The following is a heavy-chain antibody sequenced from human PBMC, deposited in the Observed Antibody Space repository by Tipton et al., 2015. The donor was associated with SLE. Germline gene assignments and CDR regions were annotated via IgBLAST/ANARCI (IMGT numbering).Heavy chain of an antibody. CDR2: LSSDGSHT. Sequence: SLRLSCAASGFTFSTYVMHWVRQAPGRGLEWVAVLSSDGSHTNYAVSVKGRFTISRDNSENSLYLQMNSLGAEDTAIYYCVRASLSFGEYQLLSAEYFQHWGQGILVTVSS. V-gene: IGHV3-30*04. D-gene: IGHD2-2*01. CDR1: GFTFSTYV. J-gene: IGHJ1*01. CDR3: VRASLSFGEYQLLSAEYFQH.